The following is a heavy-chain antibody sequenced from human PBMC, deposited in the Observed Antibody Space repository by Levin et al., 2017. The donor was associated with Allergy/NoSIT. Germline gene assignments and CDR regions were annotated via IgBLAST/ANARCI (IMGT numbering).Heavy chain of an antibody. CDR1: GFTFDDHA. V-gene: IGHV3-9*01. Sequence: GGSLRLSCTASGFTFDDHAIHWVRQAPGQGLEWVSGISWSGDVIDYAASVKGRFTIFRDNPKSSLFLQLKRLCAGGTALYHCVKDQNSGHCCVHLDNLGQGTLVTVSS. D-gene: IGHD1-26*01. CDR3: VKDQNSGHCCVHLDN. CDR2: ISWSGDVI. J-gene: IGHJ4*01.